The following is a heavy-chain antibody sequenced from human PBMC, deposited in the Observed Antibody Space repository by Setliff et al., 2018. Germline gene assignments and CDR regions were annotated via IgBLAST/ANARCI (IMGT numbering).Heavy chain of an antibody. V-gene: IGHV3-7*01. Sequence: PGESLTLSCAASGFSFSSFWMSWVRQPPGKGLEWVANINQDGDAQFYVDSVKGRFTISRDNAKNSLYLQMNSLRAEDTAVYYCAKYYSDNSGPRGAFDYWGQGILVTVSS. J-gene: IGHJ4*02. CDR1: GFSFSSFW. CDR2: INQDGDAQ. D-gene: IGHD3-22*01. CDR3: AKYYSDNSGPRGAFDY.